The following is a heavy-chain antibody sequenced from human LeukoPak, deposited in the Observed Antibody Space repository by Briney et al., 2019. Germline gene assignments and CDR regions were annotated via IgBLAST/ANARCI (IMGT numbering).Heavy chain of an antibody. CDR3: ARDAY. Sequence: SETLSFTCTVSGVSIGSHYWSWIRRSPGKGLEWIGCVYNSGTTVYNPSLTGRVTISVDTSKNQYSLNLRSVTAADAAVYYCARDAYWGQGILVTVSS. V-gene: IGHV4-59*11. CDR2: VYNSGTT. CDR1: GVSIGSHY. J-gene: IGHJ4*02.